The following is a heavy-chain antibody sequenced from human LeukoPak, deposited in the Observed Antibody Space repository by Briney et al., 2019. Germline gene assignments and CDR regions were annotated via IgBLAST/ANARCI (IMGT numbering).Heavy chain of an antibody. CDR2: INPSGGST. V-gene: IGHV1-46*01. J-gene: IGHJ5*02. D-gene: IGHD1-26*01. CDR3: ARERWELQSWFDP. Sequence: ASVKVSCKASGYTFISYYMHWVRQAPGQGLEWMGIINPSGGSTSYAQKFQGRVTMTRDMSTSTVYMELSSLRSEDTAVYYCARERWELQSWFDPWGQGTLVTVSS. CDR1: GYTFISYY.